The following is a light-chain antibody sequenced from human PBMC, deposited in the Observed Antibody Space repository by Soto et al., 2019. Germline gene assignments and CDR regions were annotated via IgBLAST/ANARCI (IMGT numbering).Light chain of an antibody. J-gene: IGKJ4*01. V-gene: IGKV4-1*01. CDR3: QQYYSTPLT. Sequence: DIVMTQSPDSLAVSLGERATINCKSSQSALFSSNNNNYLAWYQQKPGQPPKLLIYWASTRESGVPDRFSGSGSGTDFTLTISSLQAEDVAVYYCQQYYSTPLTFGGGTKVDIK. CDR1: QSALFSSNNNNY. CDR2: WAS.